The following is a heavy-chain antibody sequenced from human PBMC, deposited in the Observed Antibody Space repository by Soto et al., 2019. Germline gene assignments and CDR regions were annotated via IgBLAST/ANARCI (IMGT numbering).Heavy chain of an antibody. CDR2: ISYDGSNK. V-gene: IGHV3-30-3*01. J-gene: IGHJ6*02. Sequence: GGSLRLSCAASGFTFSSYAMHWVRQAPGKGLEWVAVISYDGSNKYYADSGKGRFTISRDNSKNTLYLQMNSLRAEDTAVYYCARVNIVATTAYYYYYGMDVWGQGTTVTVSS. CDR1: GFTFSSYA. D-gene: IGHD5-12*01. CDR3: ARVNIVATTAYYYYYGMDV.